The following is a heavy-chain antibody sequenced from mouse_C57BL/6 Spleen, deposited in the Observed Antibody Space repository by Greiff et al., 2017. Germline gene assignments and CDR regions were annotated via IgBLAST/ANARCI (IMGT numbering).Heavy chain of an antibody. V-gene: IGHV5-16*01. CDR2: INYDGSST. CDR1: GFTFSDYY. J-gene: IGHJ4*01. Sequence: EVKLMESEGGLVQPGSSMKLSCTASGFTFSDYYMAWVRPVPEKGLEWVANINYDGSSTYYLDSWKSRFLISRDNAKNILYLQMSSLKYEDTATYYCARVPITTVVATDYAMDYWGQGTSVTVSS. CDR3: ARVPITTVVATDYAMDY. D-gene: IGHD1-1*01.